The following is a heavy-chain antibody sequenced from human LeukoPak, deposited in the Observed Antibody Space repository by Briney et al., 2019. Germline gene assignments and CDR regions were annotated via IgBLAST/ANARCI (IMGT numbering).Heavy chain of an antibody. CDR3: ARRKSSGYYDW. Sequence: SETLSLTCAVSGYSISSGYYWGWIRQPPGKGLEWIGSIYHSGSTYYNPSHKSRVTISVDTSKNQFSLKLSSVTAADTAVYYCARRKSSGYYDWWGQGTLVTVSS. CDR1: GYSISSGYY. V-gene: IGHV4-38-2*01. J-gene: IGHJ4*02. CDR2: IYHSGST. D-gene: IGHD3-22*01.